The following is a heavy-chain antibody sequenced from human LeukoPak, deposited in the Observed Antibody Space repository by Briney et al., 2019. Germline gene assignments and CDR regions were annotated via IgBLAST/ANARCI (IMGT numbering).Heavy chain of an antibody. CDR1: GFTFSSYS. J-gene: IGHJ5*02. D-gene: IGHD5-18*01. CDR2: ISSSSSTI. Sequence: GGSLRLSCAASGFTFSSYSMNWVRQAPGKGLEWVSYISSSSSTIYYADSVKGRFTISRDNAKNSLYLQMNSLRAEDTAVYYCARAGYSYGYNWFVPSGQGTLVTVSS. CDR3: ARAGYSYGYNWFVP. V-gene: IGHV3-48*01.